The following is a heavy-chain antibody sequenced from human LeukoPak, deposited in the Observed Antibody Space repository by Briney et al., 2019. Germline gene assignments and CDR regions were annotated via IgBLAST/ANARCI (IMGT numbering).Heavy chain of an antibody. J-gene: IGHJ4*02. V-gene: IGHV3-23*01. CDR3: ATEIDY. CDR2: ISDSGGST. Sequence: GGSLRLSCTASGITFSSYAMSWVRQAPGKGLEWVSGISDSGGSTYYADSVKGRFTISRDNSKNTVNLQMNSLRVEDTAVYYCATEIDYWGQGTLVTVSS. CDR1: GITFSSYA.